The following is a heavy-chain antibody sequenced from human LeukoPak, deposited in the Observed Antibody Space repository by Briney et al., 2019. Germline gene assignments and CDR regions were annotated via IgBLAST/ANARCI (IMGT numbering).Heavy chain of an antibody. V-gene: IGHV3-43*01. CDR1: GFNLDRYT. D-gene: IGHD3-10*02. J-gene: IGHJ4*02. CDR3: AKELDTMFFDY. Sequence: GGSLRLSCATSGFNLDRYTIHWVRQAPGKGLEWVSLAGWAGGTTFYSDSVRGRFTISRDGGRKSVYLQMNSLTTDDTAFYFCAKELDTMFFDYWGQGALVTVSS. CDR2: AGWAGGTT.